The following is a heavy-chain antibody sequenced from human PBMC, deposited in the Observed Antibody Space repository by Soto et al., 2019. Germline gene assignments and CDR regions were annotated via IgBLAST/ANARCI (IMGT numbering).Heavy chain of an antibody. CDR3: ARDCGGDCYSAV. Sequence: GASVEVSCKASGYTFTSSYMHWVRQATGQGLEWMGIINPSGGSTSYAQKFQGRVTMTRDTSTSTVYMELSSLRSEDTAVYYCARDCGGDCYSAVWGQGTLVTVSS. CDR2: INPSGGST. J-gene: IGHJ4*02. D-gene: IGHD2-21*02. V-gene: IGHV1-46*01. CDR1: GYTFTSSY.